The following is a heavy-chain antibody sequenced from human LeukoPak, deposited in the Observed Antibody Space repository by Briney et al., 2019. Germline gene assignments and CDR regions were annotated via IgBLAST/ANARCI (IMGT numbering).Heavy chain of an antibody. D-gene: IGHD2-2*01. CDR1: GYTFTGYY. Sequence: ASVKVSCKASGYTFTGYYIHWVRQAPGQGLEWMGWINPNTGGTNYAQKFQGRVTMTRDTPINTAFMELSRLRSDDTAVYYCARDLKDRAITAAASFFDYWGQGTLATVSS. CDR2: INPNTGGT. V-gene: IGHV1-2*02. CDR3: ARDLKDRAITAAASFFDY. J-gene: IGHJ4*02.